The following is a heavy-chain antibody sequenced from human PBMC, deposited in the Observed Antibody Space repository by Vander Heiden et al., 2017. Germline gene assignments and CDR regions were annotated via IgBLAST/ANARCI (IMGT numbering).Heavy chain of an antibody. CDR2: MDPKTGNT. CDR3: VVEDRVASIPVGDS. D-gene: IGHD5-12*01. J-gene: IGHJ4*02. V-gene: IGHV1-8*01. CDR1: GYTFTSYD. Sequence: HVHLVQSGAEVKKPGASVKVSCKASGYTFTSYDIYSVRQAAGQGLEWLGWMDPKTGNTGYAQTYQGRITMTRITCISTAYMELSSLRSEDMTVYYGVVEDRVASIPVGDSWGQGTQLTVSS.